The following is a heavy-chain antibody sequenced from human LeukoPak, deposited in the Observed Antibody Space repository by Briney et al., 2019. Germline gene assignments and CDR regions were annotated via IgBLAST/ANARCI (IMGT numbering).Heavy chain of an antibody. Sequence: PGGSLRLSCAASGFTFSSYSMNWARQAPGKGLEWVSSISSSSSYIYYADSVKGRFTISRDNAKNSLYLQMNSLRAEDTAVYYCARDRIGDDYIWGSYRPLADYWGQGTLVTVSS. CDR2: ISSSSSYI. D-gene: IGHD3-16*02. CDR3: ARDRIGDDYIWGSYRPLADY. V-gene: IGHV3-21*01. J-gene: IGHJ4*02. CDR1: GFTFSSYS.